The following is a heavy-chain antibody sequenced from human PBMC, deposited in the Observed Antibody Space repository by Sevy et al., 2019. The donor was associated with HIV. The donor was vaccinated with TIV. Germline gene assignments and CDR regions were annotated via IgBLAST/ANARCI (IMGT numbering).Heavy chain of an antibody. V-gene: IGHV3-30*18. Sequence: GGSLRLSCAASGFTFSSYGMHWVRQAPGKGLEWVAVISYDGSNKYYADSVKGRFTISRDNSKNTLYLQMNSLGAEDTAVYYCAKDMSSSSRKGLDYWGQGTLVTVSS. CDR3: AKDMSSSSRKGLDY. D-gene: IGHD6-6*01. CDR1: GFTFSSYG. J-gene: IGHJ4*02. CDR2: ISYDGSNK.